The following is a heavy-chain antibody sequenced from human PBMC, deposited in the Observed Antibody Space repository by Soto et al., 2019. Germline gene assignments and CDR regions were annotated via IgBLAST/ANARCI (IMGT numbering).Heavy chain of an antibody. CDR3: AIAFCRYYGVVLVYFDRDV. CDR2: INPSGGST. V-gene: IGHV1-46*01. Sequence: ASVKVSCKASGYTFTSYYMHWVRQAPGQGLEWMGIINPSGGSTSYAQKFQGRVTMTRDTSTSTVYMELSSLRSEDTAVYYCAIAFCRYYGVVLVYFDRDVSGQGTTVTDSS. D-gene: IGHD3-10*01. J-gene: IGHJ6*01. CDR1: GYTFTSYY.